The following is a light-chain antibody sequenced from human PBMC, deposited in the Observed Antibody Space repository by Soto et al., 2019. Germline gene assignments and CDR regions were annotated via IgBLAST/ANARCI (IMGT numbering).Light chain of an antibody. CDR1: QSVTSND. CDR2: DTS. CDR3: QQYGNSPWT. Sequence: IVLTQSPGTLSLSPGERATLSCRASQSVTSNDLAWYQQKPGQAPRLLMYDTSSRATGIPDRFSGSGSGTDFTLTISRLEPEDFAVYHCQQYGNSPWTFGQGTKVEIK. J-gene: IGKJ1*01. V-gene: IGKV3-20*01.